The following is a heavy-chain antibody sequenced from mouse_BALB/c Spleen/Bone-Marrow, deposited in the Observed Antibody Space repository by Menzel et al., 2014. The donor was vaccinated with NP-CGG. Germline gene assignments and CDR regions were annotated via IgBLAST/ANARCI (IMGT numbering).Heavy chain of an antibody. CDR1: GYSFTSFT. Sequence: VHLVESGAELARPGASVRMSCKASGYSFTSFTMHWLKQRPGQGLEWIAYIVPSSAYSNYNQKFKDKATLTADRSSNTAYMQLSSLTTEDSAVYYCAREGSYDGCSGHFDFWGPGTTLTVSS. CDR3: AREGSYDGCSGHFDF. J-gene: IGHJ2*01. V-gene: IGHV1-4*01. CDR2: IVPSSAYS. D-gene: IGHD2-3*01.